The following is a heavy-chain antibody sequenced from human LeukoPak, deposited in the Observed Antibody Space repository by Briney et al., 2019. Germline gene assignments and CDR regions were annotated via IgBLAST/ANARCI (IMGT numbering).Heavy chain of an antibody. CDR2: ISSSSSYI. J-gene: IGHJ4*02. V-gene: IGHV3-21*04. Sequence: KPGGSLRLSCAASGFTFSSYSMSWVRQAPGKGLEWVSSISSSSSYIYYADSVKGRFTISRDNSKNTLYLQVNSLRAEDTAVYYCARDLNYGGNFDYWGQGTLVTVSS. CDR1: GFTFSSYS. CDR3: ARDLNYGGNFDY. D-gene: IGHD4-23*01.